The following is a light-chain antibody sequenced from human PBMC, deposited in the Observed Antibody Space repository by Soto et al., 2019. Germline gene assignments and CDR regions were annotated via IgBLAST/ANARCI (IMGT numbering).Light chain of an antibody. J-gene: IGLJ2*01. V-gene: IGLV2-23*02. Sequence: SALTQPASVSGSPGQSITISCTGTSSDVGSYNLVSWYQQHPGKAPKLIIYDVTKRPSGVSDRFSGSKSGNTASLTISGLQAEDEAVYSCRSYVSGTSLVFGGGTKVTVL. CDR1: SSDVGSYNL. CDR2: DVT. CDR3: RSYVSGTSLV.